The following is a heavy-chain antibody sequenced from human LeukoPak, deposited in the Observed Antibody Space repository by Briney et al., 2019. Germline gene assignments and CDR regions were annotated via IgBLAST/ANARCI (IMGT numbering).Heavy chain of an antibody. Sequence: ETLSLTCTVSGGSISSYYWSWVRQAPGKGLEWVSTVSGGGGTTYYADSVKGRFTISRDNSKNTLFLQMNSLRAEDTAIYYCAKDMGYCSSATCYGLDYWGQGTLVTVSS. J-gene: IGHJ4*02. CDR2: VSGGGGTT. V-gene: IGHV3-23*01. CDR1: GGSISSYY. CDR3: AKDMGYCSSATCYGLDY. D-gene: IGHD2-2*01.